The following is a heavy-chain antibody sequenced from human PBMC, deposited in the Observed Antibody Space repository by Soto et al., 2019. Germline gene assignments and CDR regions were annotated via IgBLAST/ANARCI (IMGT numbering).Heavy chain of an antibody. J-gene: IGHJ5*02. V-gene: IGHV1-46*01. D-gene: IGHD1-26*01. CDR2: INPSGGST. Sequence: GDSVKVSCKASGYTFTSYYMHWVRQAPGQGLEWMGIINPSGGSTSYAQKFQGRVTMTRDTSTSTVYMELSSLRSEDTAVYYCARDPSADFIVGPVNWLDPPSQGTLDIVSS. CDR1: GYTFTSYY. CDR3: ARDPSADFIVGPVNWLDP.